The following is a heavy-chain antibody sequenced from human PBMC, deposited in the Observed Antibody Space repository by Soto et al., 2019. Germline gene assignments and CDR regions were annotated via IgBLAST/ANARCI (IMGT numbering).Heavy chain of an antibody. CDR1: GYTFTGYY. J-gene: IGHJ6*02. V-gene: IGHV1-2*02. CDR2: INPNSGGT. Sequence: ASVKVSCKASGYTFTGYYMHWVRQAPGQGLELMGWINPNSGGTNYAQKFQGRVTMTRDTSISTAYMELSRLRSDDTAVYYCARDLMGAMVTGYYYGMDVWGQGTTVTVYS. CDR3: ARDLMGAMVTGYYYGMDV. D-gene: IGHD5-18*01.